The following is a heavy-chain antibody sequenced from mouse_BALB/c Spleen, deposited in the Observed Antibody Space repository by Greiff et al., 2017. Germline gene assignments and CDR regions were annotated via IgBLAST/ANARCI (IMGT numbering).Heavy chain of an antibody. V-gene: IGHV14-3*02. CDR3: AHYYGSSPGFAY. J-gene: IGHJ3*01. CDR1: GFNIKDTY. CDR2: IDPANGNT. D-gene: IGHD1-1*01. Sequence: VQLKQSGAELVKPGASVKLSCTASGFNIKDTYMHWVKQRPEQGLEWIGRIDPANGNTKYDPKFQGKATITADTSSNTAYLQLSSLTSEDTAVYYCAHYYGSSPGFAYWGQGTLVTVSA.